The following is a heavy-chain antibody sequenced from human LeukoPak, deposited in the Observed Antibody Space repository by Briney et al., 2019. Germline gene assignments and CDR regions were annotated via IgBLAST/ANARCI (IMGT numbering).Heavy chain of an antibody. V-gene: IGHV4-39*02. CDR2: ISNTGVT. Sequence: SETLSLTCTVSGGSISSSPYYWGWIRQPPGKGLQWIGAISNTGVTYYNPSLRSRVTIFADASKNHFSLNLRSVTAADTALYYCASAPRQASIGGLDYWGQGTLVTVSS. CDR1: GGSISSSPYY. J-gene: IGHJ4*02. CDR3: ASAPRQASIGGLDY. D-gene: IGHD3-16*01.